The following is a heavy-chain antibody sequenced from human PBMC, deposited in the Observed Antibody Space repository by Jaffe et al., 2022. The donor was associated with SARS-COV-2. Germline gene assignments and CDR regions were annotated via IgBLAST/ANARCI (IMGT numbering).Heavy chain of an antibody. J-gene: IGHJ3*02. CDR2: FDPEDGET. D-gene: IGHD3-9*01. Sequence: QVQLVQSGAEVKKPGASVKVSCKVSGYTLTELSMHWVRQAPGKGLEWMGGFDPEDGETIYAQKFQGRVTMTEDTSTDTAYMELSSLRSEDTAVYYCATDTPRGYYDILRGRPGGDAFDIWGQGTMVTVSS. V-gene: IGHV1-24*01. CDR1: GYTLTELS. CDR3: ATDTPRGYYDILRGRPGGDAFDI.